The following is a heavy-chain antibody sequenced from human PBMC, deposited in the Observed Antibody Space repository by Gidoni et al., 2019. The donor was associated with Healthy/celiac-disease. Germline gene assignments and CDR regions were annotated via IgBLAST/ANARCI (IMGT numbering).Heavy chain of an antibody. Sequence: QVQLQESGPGLVKPSETLSLTCTVSGGSISSYSWSWIRQPPGKGLEWIGYIYYSGSTNYNPSLKSRVTISVDTAKTQFSLKLSSVTAADTAVYYCARVGRATAMAPDYYYYGMDVWGQGTTVTVSS. CDR2: IYYSGST. V-gene: IGHV4-59*01. CDR1: GGSISSYS. CDR3: ARVGRATAMAPDYYYYGMDV. D-gene: IGHD5-18*01. J-gene: IGHJ6*02.